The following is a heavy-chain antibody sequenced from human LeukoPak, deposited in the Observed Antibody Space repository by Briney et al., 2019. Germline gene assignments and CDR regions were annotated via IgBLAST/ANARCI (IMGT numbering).Heavy chain of an antibody. CDR3: AKGRASYYYDSSGYYPQDYFDY. CDR1: GFTFSSYA. D-gene: IGHD3-22*01. J-gene: IGHJ4*02. V-gene: IGHV3-23*01. Sequence: GGSLRLPCAASGFTFSSYAMSWVRQAPGKGLEWVSAISGSGGSTYYADSVKGRFTISRDNSKNTLYLQMNSLRAEDTAVYYCAKGRASYYYDSSGYYPQDYFDYWGQGTLVTVSS. CDR2: ISGSGGST.